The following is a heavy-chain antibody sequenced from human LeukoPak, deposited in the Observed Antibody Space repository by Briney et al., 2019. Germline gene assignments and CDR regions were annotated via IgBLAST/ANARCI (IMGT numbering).Heavy chain of an antibody. J-gene: IGHJ6*02. V-gene: IGHV3-53*04. CDR2: IYSGGST. CDR3: AREERDCSSTSCYYYYGMDV. CDR1: GFTVSSNY. Sequence: GGSLRLSCAASGFTVSSNYMSWVRQAPGKGLEWVSVIYSGGSTYYADSVKGRFTISRHNSKNTLYLQMNSQRAEDTAVYYCAREERDCSSTSCYYYYGMDVWGQGTTVTVSS. D-gene: IGHD2-2*01.